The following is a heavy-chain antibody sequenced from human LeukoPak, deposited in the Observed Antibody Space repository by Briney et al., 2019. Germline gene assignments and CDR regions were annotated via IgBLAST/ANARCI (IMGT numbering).Heavy chain of an antibody. J-gene: IGHJ4*02. D-gene: IGHD3-10*01. CDR2: ISSSSGYI. V-gene: IGHV3-21*01. CDR3: AREMVRGVIIDY. Sequence: GSLRLSCAASGFTFSSYSMNWVRQAPGKGLEWVSSISSSSGYIYYADSVKGRFTISRDNAKNSLYPQMNSLRAEDTAVYYCAREMVRGVIIDYWGQGTLVTVSS. CDR1: GFTFSSYS.